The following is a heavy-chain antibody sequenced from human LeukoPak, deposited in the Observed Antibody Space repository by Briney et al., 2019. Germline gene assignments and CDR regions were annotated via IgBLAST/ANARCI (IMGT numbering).Heavy chain of an antibody. V-gene: IGHV3-74*01. CDR3: IQVRVTTTRNAFDV. CDR1: GFTFSNHW. Sequence: GGSLRLSCAASGFTFSNHWMHWVRQAPGKGLVWVSRINGDGSSTNYADSAKGRFTISRDNAKHTVYLEMSSLRAEDTAVYYCIQVRVTTTRNAFDVWGQGTMVTVSS. CDR2: INGDGSST. J-gene: IGHJ3*01. D-gene: IGHD1-1*01.